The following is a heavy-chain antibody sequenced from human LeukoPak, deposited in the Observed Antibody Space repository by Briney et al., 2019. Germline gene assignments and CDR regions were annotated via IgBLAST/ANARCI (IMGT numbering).Heavy chain of an antibody. J-gene: IGHJ4*02. D-gene: IGHD2-2*01. Sequence: ASVKVSCKASVYTFTSYGISWVRQAPGQGLEWMGWISAYNGNTNYAQKLQGRVTMTTDTSTSTAYMELRSLRSDDTAVYYCARVLAYCSSTSCHDYWGQGTLVTVYS. CDR3: ARVLAYCSSTSCHDY. V-gene: IGHV1-18*01. CDR2: ISAYNGNT. CDR1: VYTFTSYG.